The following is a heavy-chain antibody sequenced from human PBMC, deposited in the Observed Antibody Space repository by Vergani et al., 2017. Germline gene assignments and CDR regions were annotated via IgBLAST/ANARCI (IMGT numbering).Heavy chain of an antibody. CDR1: GYTFTSYY. D-gene: IGHD2/OR15-2a*01. V-gene: IGHV1-46*01. Sequence: QVQLVQSGAEVKKPGASVKVSCKASGYTFTSYYMHWVRQAPGQGLEWMGIINPSGGSTSYAQKFQGRVTMTRDTSTSTVYMELSSLRSEDTAVYYCARVIGGGDYYYYYGMDVWGQGTTVTVSS. CDR2: INPSGGST. J-gene: IGHJ6*02. CDR3: ARVIGGGDYYYYYGMDV.